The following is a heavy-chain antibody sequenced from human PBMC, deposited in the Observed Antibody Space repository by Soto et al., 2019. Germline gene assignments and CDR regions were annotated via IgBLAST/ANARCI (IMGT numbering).Heavy chain of an antibody. CDR1: EDTFRNYA. CDR3: ASTKYDSSAYYYWYLGL. J-gene: IGHJ2*01. Sequence: QVELVQSGAEVKKPGSSVKVSCQASEDTFRNYAISWVRQAPGQGLEWMGGIIPILGTANYAQKYQGRVTITADTSANTVYLELSSLRSEDTAVYYCASTKYDSSAYYYWYLGLRGRGTLVTVSS. D-gene: IGHD3-22*01. V-gene: IGHV1-69*06. CDR2: IIPILGTA.